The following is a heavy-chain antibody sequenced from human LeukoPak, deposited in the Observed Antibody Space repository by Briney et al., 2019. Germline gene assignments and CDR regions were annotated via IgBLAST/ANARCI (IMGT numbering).Heavy chain of an antibody. CDR1: GGTFSSYA. D-gene: IGHD2-15*01. Sequence: GASVKVSCKASGGTFSSYAISWVRQAPGQGLEWMGGIIPIFGTANYAQKFQGRVTITTDESTSTAYMELSSLRSDDTAVYYCARWRGYCSGGSCPGFDYWGQGTLVTVSS. V-gene: IGHV1-69*05. CDR2: IIPIFGTA. CDR3: ARWRGYCSGGSCPGFDY. J-gene: IGHJ4*02.